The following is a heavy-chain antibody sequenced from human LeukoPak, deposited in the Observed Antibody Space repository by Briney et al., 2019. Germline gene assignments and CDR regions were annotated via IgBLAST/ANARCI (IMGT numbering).Heavy chain of an antibody. J-gene: IGHJ2*01. V-gene: IGHV4-39*01. CDR1: GGSISSSSYH. D-gene: IGHD3-22*01. CDR3: ARGVSMIVVVIHDWYFDL. Sequence: PSETLSLTCTVSGGSISSSSYHWGWIRQPPGKGLEWIGNIYYSGRTYYNPSLKSRVTISVDTSKNQFSLKLSSVTATDTAVYYCARGVSMIVVVIHDWYFDLWGRGTLVTVSS. CDR2: IYYSGRT.